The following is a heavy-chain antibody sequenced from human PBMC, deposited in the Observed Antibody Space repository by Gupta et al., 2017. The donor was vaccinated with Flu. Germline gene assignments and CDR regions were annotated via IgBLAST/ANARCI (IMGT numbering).Heavy chain of an antibody. V-gene: IGHV3-23*01. D-gene: IGHD2-2*01. CDR3: AKDRPGRVVVVPAAMENVDGMDV. CDR1: GFTFSSYA. J-gene: IGHJ6*02. CDR2: ISGSGGST. Sequence: EVQLLESGGGLVQPGGSLRLSCAASGFTFSSYAMSWVRQAPGKGLEWVSAISGSGGSTYYADSVKGRFTISRDNSKNTLYLQMNSLRAEDTAVYYCAKDRPGRVVVVPAAMENVDGMDVWGQGTTVTVSS.